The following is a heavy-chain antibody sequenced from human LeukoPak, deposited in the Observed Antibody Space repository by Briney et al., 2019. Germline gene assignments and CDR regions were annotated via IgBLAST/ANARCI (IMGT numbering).Heavy chain of an antibody. CDR1: GYTFPGYY. V-gene: IGHV1-2*02. J-gene: IGHJ2*01. CDR3: AREAPRSTGDEDWYFDL. D-gene: IGHD3-16*01. Sequence: ASVKVSCKASGYTFPGYYMHCVRQAPGQGLEWMGWINPNSGGTNYAQKFQGRVTMTRDTSISTAYMELSRLRSDDTAVYYCAREAPRSTGDEDWYFDLGYRGNLVTVSS. CDR2: INPNSGGT.